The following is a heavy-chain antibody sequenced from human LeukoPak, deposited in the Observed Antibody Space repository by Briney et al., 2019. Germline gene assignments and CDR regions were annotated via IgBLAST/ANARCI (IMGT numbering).Heavy chain of an antibody. V-gene: IGHV4-59*08. CDR1: GGSMNNYY. J-gene: IGHJ4*02. CDR3: ARHVRSGYNFLDY. D-gene: IGHD5-24*01. Sequence: PSETLSLTCAVSGGSMNNYYWSWIRQPPGKGLEWIGYIYFSGSSNYNPSLKSRVTMSVDTSKNQFSLKLSSVTAADTAVYYCARHVRSGYNFLDYWGQGNLVTVSS. CDR2: IYFSGSS.